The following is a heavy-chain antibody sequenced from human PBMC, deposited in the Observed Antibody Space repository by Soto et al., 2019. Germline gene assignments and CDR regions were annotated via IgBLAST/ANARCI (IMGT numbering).Heavy chain of an antibody. CDR3: AEDVQPRLEVGTGGYDF. V-gene: IGHV1-18*04. J-gene: IGHJ4*02. D-gene: IGHD3-16*01. Sequence: QIQLVQSGLEVKKPGASVRVSCKTSGYSFVSHGISWVRQAPGQGLEWMAWIGPYKGSTRYSQRLQGRVTLRTDIPGKTVYKEPGSLGGCHTALLFLAEDVQPRLEVGTGGYDFWGQGTLVTVSA. CDR2: IGPYKGST. CDR1: GYSFVSHG.